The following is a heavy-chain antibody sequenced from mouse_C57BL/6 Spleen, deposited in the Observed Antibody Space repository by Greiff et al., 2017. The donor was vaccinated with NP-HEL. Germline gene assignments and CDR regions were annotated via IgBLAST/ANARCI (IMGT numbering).Heavy chain of an antibody. Sequence: QVQLKESGAELVRPGTSVKVSCKASGYAFTNYLIEWVKQRPGQGLEWIGVINPGSGGTNYNEKFKGKATLTADKSSSTAYLQLSSLTSEDSAFYFCARDLGDYWGQGTTLTVSS. V-gene: IGHV1-54*01. CDR1: GYAFTNYL. J-gene: IGHJ2*01. CDR3: ARDLGDY. D-gene: IGHD4-1*01. CDR2: INPGSGGT.